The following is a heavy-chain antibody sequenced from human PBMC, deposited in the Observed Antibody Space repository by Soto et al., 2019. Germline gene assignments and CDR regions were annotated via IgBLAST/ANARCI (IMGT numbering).Heavy chain of an antibody. J-gene: IGHJ4*02. V-gene: IGHV1-8*01. CDR2: MNPNTGNS. D-gene: IGHD1-1*01. CDR1: GYTFTSYD. Sequence: ASVKVSCKASGYTFTSYDIYWVRQATGQGLEWMGWMNPNTGNSGYAQKFQGRGTMTSDTSISTAHMELSSLRSEDTAVYYCARRAETNGWNGFGADKYYFDFWGQGTLVTLSS. CDR3: ARRAETNGWNGFGADKYYFDF.